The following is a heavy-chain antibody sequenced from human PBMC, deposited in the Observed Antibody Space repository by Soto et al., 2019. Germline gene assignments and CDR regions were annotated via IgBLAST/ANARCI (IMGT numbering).Heavy chain of an antibody. CDR1: GGTFSSYA. CDR3: ARDADIVATSWAGDY. D-gene: IGHD5-12*01. V-gene: IGHV1-69*01. CDR2: IIPIFGTA. Sequence: QVQLVQSGAEVKKPGSSVKVSCKASGGTFSSYAISWVRQAPGQGLEWMGGIIPIFGTANYAQKFQGRVTIAADESTSTAYMELSSLRSEDTAVYYCARDADIVATSWAGDYWGQGTLVTVSS. J-gene: IGHJ4*02.